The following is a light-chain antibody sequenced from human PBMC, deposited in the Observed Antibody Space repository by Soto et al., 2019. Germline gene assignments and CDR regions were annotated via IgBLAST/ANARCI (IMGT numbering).Light chain of an antibody. CDR1: QSFSNN. CDR2: GAS. Sequence: EMVLTQSPGTLSLSPVERATVSCRASQSFSNNLAWYQQKPGQAPRLLIYGASTRATGIPARFSGSGSGTEFTLTISSLQSEDFAVYYCQEYNKWPLTFGGGTKVDI. J-gene: IGKJ4*01. CDR3: QEYNKWPLT. V-gene: IGKV3-15*01.